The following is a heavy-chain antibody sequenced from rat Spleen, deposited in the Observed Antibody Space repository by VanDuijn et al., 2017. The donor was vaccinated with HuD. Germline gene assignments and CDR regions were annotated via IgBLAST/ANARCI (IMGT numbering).Heavy chain of an antibody. Sequence: QVHLKESGPGLVQSSQTLSLTCTVSGFSLTSNGVSWVRQPPGEGLEWIAAISSGGNTYYNSALKSRLSISRDTSKSQVFLKMNSLQTEDTATYFCTRANWAPDYWGQGVMVTVSS. CDR2: ISSGGNT. CDR1: GFSLTSNG. CDR3: TRANWAPDY. J-gene: IGHJ2*01. D-gene: IGHD5-1*01. V-gene: IGHV2S12*01.